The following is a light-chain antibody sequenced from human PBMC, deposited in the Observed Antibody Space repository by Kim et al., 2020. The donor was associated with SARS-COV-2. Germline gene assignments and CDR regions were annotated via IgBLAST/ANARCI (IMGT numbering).Light chain of an antibody. CDR2: QDT. CDR3: QAWDNGSVI. V-gene: IGLV3-1*01. Sequence: PKHQASVTCAGDKWXEKCVXWYXQRPGQPPVLVMFQDTRRPSGIPARFSGSNSGNTATLTISGTQAXDEADYYCQAWDNGSVIFGGGTQLTVL. J-gene: IGLJ2*01. CDR1: KWXEKC.